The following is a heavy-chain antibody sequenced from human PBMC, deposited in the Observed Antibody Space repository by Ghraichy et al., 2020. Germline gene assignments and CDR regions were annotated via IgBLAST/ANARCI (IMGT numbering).Heavy chain of an antibody. V-gene: IGHV3-23*01. CDR1: GLTFSSYA. D-gene: IGHD1-26*01. CDR3: AKLPQSGANGKTSAYYGMDV. Sequence: SCAASGLTFSSYAMSWVRQAPGKGLEWVSTISGSAYTTDYADSVKGRFTISRDNSKNTLYLQMNSLRAEDTAVYFCAKLPQSGANGKTSAYYGMDVWGQGTTVTVSS. CDR2: ISGSAYTT. J-gene: IGHJ6*02.